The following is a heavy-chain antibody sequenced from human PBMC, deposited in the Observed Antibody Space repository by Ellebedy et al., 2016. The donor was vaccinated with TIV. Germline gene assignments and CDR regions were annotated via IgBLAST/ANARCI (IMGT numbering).Heavy chain of an antibody. CDR3: ARQVWAGYSGYGIYYFDY. V-gene: IGHV4-39*01. J-gene: IGHJ4*02. CDR1: SSYW. D-gene: IGHD5-12*01. CDR2: IYYSGST. Sequence: SSYWIHWIRQSPGKGLEWIGSIYYSGSTYYSPSLKSRVTISVDTSKNQFSLKLSSVTAADTAVYYCARQVWAGYSGYGIYYFDYWGQGILVTVSS.